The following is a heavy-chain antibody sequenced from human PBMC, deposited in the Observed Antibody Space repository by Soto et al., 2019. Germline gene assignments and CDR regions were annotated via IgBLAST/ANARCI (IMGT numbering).Heavy chain of an antibody. Sequence: PGGSLRLSCAASGFTFSSYSMNWVRQAPGKGLEWVSYISSSSSTIYYADSVKGRFTISRDNAKNSLYPQMNRLRAEDTAVYYCARHPERIAQIGWFDPWGQGTLVTVSS. J-gene: IGHJ5*02. CDR2: ISSSSSTI. CDR3: ARHPERIAQIGWFDP. CDR1: GFTFSSYS. V-gene: IGHV3-48*01. D-gene: IGHD6-13*01.